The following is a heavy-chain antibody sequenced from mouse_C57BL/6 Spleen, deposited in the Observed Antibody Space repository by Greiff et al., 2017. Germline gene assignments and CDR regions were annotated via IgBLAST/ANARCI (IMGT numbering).Heavy chain of an antibody. V-gene: IGHV1-62-2*01. CDR3: ARHERRIYYGYEDYAMDY. Sequence: VQLQESGAELVKPGASVKLSCKASGYTFTEYTIHWVKQRSGQGLEWIGWFYPGSGSIKYNEKFKDKATLTADKSSSTVYMELSRLTSEDSAVYFCARHERRIYYGYEDYAMDYWGQGTSVTVSS. CDR2: FYPGSGSI. J-gene: IGHJ4*01. D-gene: IGHD2-2*01. CDR1: GYTFTEYT.